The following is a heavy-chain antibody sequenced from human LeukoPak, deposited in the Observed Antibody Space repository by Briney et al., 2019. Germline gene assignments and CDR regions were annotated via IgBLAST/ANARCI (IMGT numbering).Heavy chain of an antibody. CDR2: ISGSGGSA. CDR1: GFTFSSYA. J-gene: IGHJ4*02. CDR3: AKDREGVVVAATLVY. D-gene: IGHD2-15*01. Sequence: GGSLRLSCAASGFTFSSYAMSWVRQAPGKGLEWVSAISGSGGSAYYADSVKGRFTISRDNSKNTLSLQMNSLRAEDTAVYYCAKDREGVVVAATLVYWGQGTLVTVSS. V-gene: IGHV3-23*01.